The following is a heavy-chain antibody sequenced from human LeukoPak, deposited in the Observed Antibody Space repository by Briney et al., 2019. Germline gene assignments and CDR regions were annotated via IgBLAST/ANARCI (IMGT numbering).Heavy chain of an antibody. CDR3: ARGPQPYGDYLGVDNWFDP. V-gene: IGHV4-59*01. CDR2: IYYSGST. Sequence: PSETLSLTCTVSGGSISSYYWSWLRQPPGKGLEWIGYIYYSGSTNYNPSLKSRVTISVDTSKNQFSLKLSSVTAADTAVYYCARGPQPYGDYLGVDNWFDPWGQGTLVTVSS. D-gene: IGHD4-17*01. J-gene: IGHJ5*02. CDR1: GGSISSYY.